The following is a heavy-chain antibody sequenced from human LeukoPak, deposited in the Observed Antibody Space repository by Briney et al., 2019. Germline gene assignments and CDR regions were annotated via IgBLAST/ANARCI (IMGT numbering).Heavy chain of an antibody. J-gene: IGHJ3*02. V-gene: IGHV1-8*01. CDR2: MNPNSGNT. CDR1: GYTFTYYD. Sequence: ASVKVSCKASGYTFTYYDINWVRQATGQGLEWMGWMNPNSGNTGYGQKFPGGVTMTRNTSTSTAYMELSSLRSEDTAVYYCARVGSYDAFDIWGQGTMVTVSS. CDR3: ARVGSYDAFDI.